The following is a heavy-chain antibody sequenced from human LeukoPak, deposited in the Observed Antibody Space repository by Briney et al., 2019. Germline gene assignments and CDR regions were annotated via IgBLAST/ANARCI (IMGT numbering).Heavy chain of an antibody. CDR2: INPNSGDT. D-gene: IGHD1-26*01. J-gene: IGHJ5*02. V-gene: IGHV1-2*06. Sequence: GASVKVSCKASGYTFTAYYIHWVRQAPGQGLEWMGRINPNSGDTNYAQKFQGSVTLTRDTSINTAYMELSRLRSDDTAVYYCAKLGIGSTTRAWFDPWGQGTPVTVSS. CDR1: GYTFTAYY. CDR3: AKLGIGSTTRAWFDP.